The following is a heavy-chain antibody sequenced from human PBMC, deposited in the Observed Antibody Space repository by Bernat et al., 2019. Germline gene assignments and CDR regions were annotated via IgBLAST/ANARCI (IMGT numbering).Heavy chain of an antibody. V-gene: IGHV5-51*03. Sequence: EVQLVQSGAEVKKPGESLKISCKGSGYSFTSYWIGCVRQMPGKGLEWMGIIHPGDSDTSYSPSFPGQITVSADKSISTAYRQWSGLKASDTAMYYCARGAYGDYWFDPWGQGTLVTVSS. J-gene: IGHJ5*02. CDR1: GYSFTSYW. CDR2: IHPGDSDT. CDR3: ARGAYGDYWFDP. D-gene: IGHD4-17*01.